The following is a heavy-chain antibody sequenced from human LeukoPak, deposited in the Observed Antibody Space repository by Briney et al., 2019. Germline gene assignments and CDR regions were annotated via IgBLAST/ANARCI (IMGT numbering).Heavy chain of an antibody. Sequence: SGPVLVKPTEPLTLTCTVSGFSLSNARMGVSWIRQPPAKALKWLAHIFSNDEKSYSTSLKSRLTISKDTSKSQVVLTMTNMDPVDTATYYCARILPGHWFDPWGQGTLVTVSS. CDR1: GFSLSNARMG. D-gene: IGHD1-14*01. V-gene: IGHV2-26*01. CDR3: ARILPGHWFDP. J-gene: IGHJ5*02. CDR2: IFSNDEK.